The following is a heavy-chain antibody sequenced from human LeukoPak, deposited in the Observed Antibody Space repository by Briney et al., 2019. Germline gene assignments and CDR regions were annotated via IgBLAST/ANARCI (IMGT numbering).Heavy chain of an antibody. CDR1: GYTFTSYG. CDR3: ARVRGAGRTSWDWDY. D-gene: IGHD2-2*01. J-gene: IGHJ4*02. V-gene: IGHV1-18*01. Sequence: ASVKVSCKASGYTFTSYGISWVRQAPGQGLEWMGWISAYNGNTNYAQKLQGRVTMTTDTSTSTAYMELRSLRSDDTAVYYCARVRGAGRTSWDWDYWGQGTLVTVSS. CDR2: ISAYNGNT.